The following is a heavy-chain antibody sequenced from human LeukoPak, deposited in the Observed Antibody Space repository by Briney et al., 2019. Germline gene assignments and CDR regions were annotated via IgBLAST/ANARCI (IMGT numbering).Heavy chain of an antibody. V-gene: IGHV3-64D*06. Sequence: ETLSLTCTVSGASVSSGDYHWSWARQAPGKGLEYVSAISSNGGGTYYTDSVKGRFTISRDNSKNTLYLQMSSLRPEDTAVYYCVKYSDSSYPDWGQGTLVTVSS. CDR1: GASVSSGD. CDR2: ISSNGGGT. J-gene: IGHJ4*02. D-gene: IGHD6-13*01. CDR3: VKYSDSSYPD.